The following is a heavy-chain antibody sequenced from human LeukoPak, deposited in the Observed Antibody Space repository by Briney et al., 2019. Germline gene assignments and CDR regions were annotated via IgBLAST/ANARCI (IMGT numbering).Heavy chain of an antibody. CDR1: GFTFSDYY. CDR2: ISSSGSTI. V-gene: IGHV3-11*01. CDR3: ARANYGSGSCFDY. J-gene: IGHJ4*02. D-gene: IGHD3-10*01. Sequence: PGGSLRLSCAASGFTFSDYYMSWIRQAPGKGLEWVSYISSSGSTIYYADSVKGRFTISRDNSKNTLYLQMNSLRAEDTAVYYCARANYGSGSCFDYWGQGTLVTVSS.